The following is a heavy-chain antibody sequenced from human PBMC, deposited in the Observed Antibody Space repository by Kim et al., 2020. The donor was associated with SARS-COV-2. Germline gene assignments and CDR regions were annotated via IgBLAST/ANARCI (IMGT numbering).Heavy chain of an antibody. V-gene: IGHV4-4*07. Sequence: NYNPSLKSRVTMSVDTPRNQVFLKLNSLTAADTAEYFCARDGYYDFYGMDVWGQGTTVTVSS. J-gene: IGHJ6*02. CDR3: ARDGYYDFYGMDV.